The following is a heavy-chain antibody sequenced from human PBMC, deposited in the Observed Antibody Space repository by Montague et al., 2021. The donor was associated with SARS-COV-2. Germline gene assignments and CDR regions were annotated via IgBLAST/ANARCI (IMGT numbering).Heavy chain of an antibody. D-gene: IGHD6-19*01. Sequence: SETLSLTCVVSGGSISSINWWSWVRQPPGKGLEWIGEIYHSGSTNYNPSLKSRVIISVGKSKNQFSLKLSSVIAADTAVYYCARTGYSSGWHSFDYWGQGTLVTVSS. CDR2: IYHSGST. V-gene: IGHV4-4*02. CDR1: GGSISSINW. J-gene: IGHJ4*02. CDR3: ARTGYSSGWHSFDY.